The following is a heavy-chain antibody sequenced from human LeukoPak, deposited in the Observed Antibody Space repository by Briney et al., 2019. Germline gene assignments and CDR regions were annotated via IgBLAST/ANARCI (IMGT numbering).Heavy chain of an antibody. Sequence: GGSLRLSCAASGFTFSTYAMNWVRQAPGKGLEGVSIISGSGGNTFYADAVKGRFTISRDNSKNTLYLQMNNLRDEDTAVYYCAKDPPCSGGTCYGYFESWGQGTLVTVSS. J-gene: IGHJ4*02. CDR3: AKDPPCSGGTCYGYFES. V-gene: IGHV3-23*01. CDR2: ISGSGGNT. CDR1: GFTFSTYA. D-gene: IGHD2-15*01.